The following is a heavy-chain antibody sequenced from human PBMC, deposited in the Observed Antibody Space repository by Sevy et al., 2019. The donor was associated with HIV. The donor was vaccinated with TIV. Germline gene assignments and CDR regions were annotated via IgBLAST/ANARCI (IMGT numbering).Heavy chain of an antibody. CDR3: ARPADYDDSSGSLD. J-gene: IGHJ4*02. V-gene: IGHV5-51*01. CDR1: GYTFTRHW. Sequence: GESLKISCKGSGYTFTRHWIGWVRQMPGKGLEWMGLIYPGDSDPRYSPRYSPSFQGQVTISSDKSSTTAYLRWSSLKASDTAIYYCARPADYDDSSGSLDWGQGTLVTVSS. CDR2: IYPGDSDP. D-gene: IGHD3-22*01.